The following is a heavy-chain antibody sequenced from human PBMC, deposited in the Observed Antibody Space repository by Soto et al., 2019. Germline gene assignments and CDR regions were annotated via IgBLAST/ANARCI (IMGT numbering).Heavy chain of an antibody. CDR1: GFSLSTTGMR. CDR3: ARPRYYHDSSDYYYYGMDV. J-gene: IGHJ6*02. D-gene: IGHD3-22*01. Sequence: SGPTLVNPTQTLTLTCTFSGFSLSTTGMRVSWIRQPPGKALEWLARIDWDDAKFYSTSLKTRLSISKDTSKNQVVLIMTNMESADTATYYCARPRYYHDSSDYYYYGMDVWGQGTTVTVSS. V-gene: IGHV2-70*04. CDR2: IDWDDAK.